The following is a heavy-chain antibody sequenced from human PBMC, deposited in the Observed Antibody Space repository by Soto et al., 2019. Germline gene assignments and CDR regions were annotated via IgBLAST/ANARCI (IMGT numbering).Heavy chain of an antibody. J-gene: IGHJ6*02. D-gene: IGHD1-1*01. Sequence: GGSMRHSNASSEFTFSNYNMSLVRQAPGKGLEWVSYISSSGATIYNADSVKGRFTISRDNVKNSMYLQMNSLRDEDTAVYFCARDGATSLTTYFYGMDVWGQGTTVTVSS. CDR3: ARDGATSLTTYFYGMDV. V-gene: IGHV3-48*02. CDR2: ISSSGATI. CDR1: EFTFSNYN.